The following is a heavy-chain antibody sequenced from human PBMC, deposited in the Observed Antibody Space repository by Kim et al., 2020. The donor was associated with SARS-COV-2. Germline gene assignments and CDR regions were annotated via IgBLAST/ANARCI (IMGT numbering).Heavy chain of an antibody. V-gene: IGHV4-39*07. D-gene: IGHD4-17*01. Sequence: SRVTRSVDTSKNQFSLKLSSVTAADTAVYYCARDYRRGATVTPRYNWFDPWGQGTLVTVSS. J-gene: IGHJ5*02. CDR3: ARDYRRGATVTPRYNWFDP.